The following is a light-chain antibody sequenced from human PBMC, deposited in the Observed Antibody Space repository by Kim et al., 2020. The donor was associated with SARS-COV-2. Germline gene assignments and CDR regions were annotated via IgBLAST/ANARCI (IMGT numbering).Light chain of an antibody. CDR3: QAWDFNRV. CDR2: QNY. J-gene: IGLJ3*02. V-gene: IGLV3-1*01. Sequence: VSGSPGQTATVTCSGDNLGDKYICWYQQKSGQSPVLVIYQNYKRPSGIPERFSGSNSGNTATLTISGTQAMDEADYYCQAWDFNRVFGRGTQLTVL. CDR1: NLGDKY.